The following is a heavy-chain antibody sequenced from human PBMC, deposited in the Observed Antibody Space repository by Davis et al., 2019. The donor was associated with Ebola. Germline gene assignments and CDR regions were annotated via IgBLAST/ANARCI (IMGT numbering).Heavy chain of an antibody. J-gene: IGHJ4*02. CDR3: ARKDFGDYAYSDY. CDR2: IGGSGHSA. Sequence: GESLKISCVASGFTFSSYVMGWVRQAPGKGLEWVSRIGGSGHSADYGDSVRGRFTISRDNSKNTVYLQMISLRAEDTAVYYCARKDFGDYAYSDYWGQGTLVTVSS. CDR1: GFTFSSYV. V-gene: IGHV3-23*01. D-gene: IGHD4-17*01.